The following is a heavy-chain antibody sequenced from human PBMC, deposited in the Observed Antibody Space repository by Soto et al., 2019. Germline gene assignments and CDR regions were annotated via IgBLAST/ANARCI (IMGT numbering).Heavy chain of an antibody. D-gene: IGHD4-17*01. CDR2: ISSGGTSI. CDR3: ARENYGDAFDF. Sequence: ESGGDLVQSGGSLRLSCVASGFTFSNYEMNWVRQAPGKGLEWVSHISSGGTSIYYADSVKGRFTISRDNAWSSLYLQMNSLRYDDTAVYYCARENYGDAFDFWGQGTLVTVSS. V-gene: IGHV3-48*03. J-gene: IGHJ4*02. CDR1: GFTFSNYE.